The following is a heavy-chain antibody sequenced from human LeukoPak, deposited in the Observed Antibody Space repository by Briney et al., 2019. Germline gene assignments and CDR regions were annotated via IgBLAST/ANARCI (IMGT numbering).Heavy chain of an antibody. D-gene: IGHD6-19*01. CDR2: IYYSGST. Sequence: PSETLSLTCTVSRGSLSSYYWSWIRQPPGQGLEWIGYIYYSGSTNYNPSLKSRVTISVDTSKKQFSLKLSSVTAADTAVYYCARRGSSGPYYFDYWGQGTLVTVSS. CDR1: RGSLSSYY. CDR3: ARRGSSGPYYFDY. V-gene: IGHV4-59*08. J-gene: IGHJ4*02.